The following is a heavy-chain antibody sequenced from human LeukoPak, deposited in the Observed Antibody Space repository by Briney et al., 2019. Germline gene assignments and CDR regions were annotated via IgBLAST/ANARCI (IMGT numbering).Heavy chain of an antibody. J-gene: IGHJ4*02. CDR3: AREESGGYFDY. D-gene: IGHD2-8*02. V-gene: IGHV1-46*01. CDR1: GFTFTNYY. CDR2: INPSGSST. Sequence: ASVKVSCKASGFTFTNYYMHWVRQAPGQGLEWMGLINPSGSSTNYAQKFRGKVTMTRDTSTTTVYMELSSLRSEDTAVYYCAREESGGYFDYGGQGTLVTVSS.